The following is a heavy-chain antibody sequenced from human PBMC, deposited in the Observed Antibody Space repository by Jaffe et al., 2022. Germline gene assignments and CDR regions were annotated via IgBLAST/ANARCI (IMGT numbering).Heavy chain of an antibody. CDR2: INPSGGST. Sequence: QVQLVQSGAEVKKPGASVKVSCKASGYTFTSYYMHWVRQAPGQGLEWMGIINPSGGSTSYAQKFQGRVTMTRDTSTSTVYMELSSLRSEDTAVYYCARDKAVAARLAARWFDPWGQGTLVTVSS. J-gene: IGHJ5*02. CDR1: GYTFTSYY. CDR3: ARDKAVAARLAARWFDP. D-gene: IGHD6-6*01. V-gene: IGHV1-46*03.